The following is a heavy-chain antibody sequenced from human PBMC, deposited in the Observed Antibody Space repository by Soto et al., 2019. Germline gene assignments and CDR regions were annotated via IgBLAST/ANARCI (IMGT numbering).Heavy chain of an antibody. D-gene: IGHD7-27*01. CDR1: GYTFTGYY. V-gene: IGHV1-2*04. CDR2: INPNSGGT. Sequence: ASVKVSCKASGYTFTGYYMHWVRQAPGQGLEWMGWINPNSGGTNYAQKFQGWVTMTRDTSISTAYMELSRLRSDDTAVYYCARAKAWGPGPKYFDYWGQGTLVTVSS. J-gene: IGHJ4*02. CDR3: ARAKAWGPGPKYFDY.